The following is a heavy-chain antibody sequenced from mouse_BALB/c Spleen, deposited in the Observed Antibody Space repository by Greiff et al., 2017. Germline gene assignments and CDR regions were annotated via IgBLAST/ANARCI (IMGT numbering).Heavy chain of an antibody. Sequence: EVQGVESGGGLVQPGGSLKLSCAASGFTFSSYGMSWVRQTPDKRLELVATINSNGGSTYYPDSVKGRFTISRDNAKNTLYLQMSSLKSEDTAMYYCASNYYFDDWGQGTTLTVSS. J-gene: IGHJ2*01. D-gene: IGHD1-3*01. V-gene: IGHV5-6-3*01. CDR3: ASNYYFDD. CDR1: GFTFSSYG. CDR2: INSNGGST.